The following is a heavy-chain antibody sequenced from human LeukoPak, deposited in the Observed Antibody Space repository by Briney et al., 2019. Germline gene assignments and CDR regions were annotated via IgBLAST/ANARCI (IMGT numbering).Heavy chain of an antibody. D-gene: IGHD3-16*01. Sequence: SETLSLTCTVSGYSISSGYYWGWIRQPPGKGLEWIGSIFHSANTYYNPSLKSRVTISVDTSKSQFYLNMSSDTAADTAVYYCARDPTNSAFKGMQGGDYWGQGTLVTVSS. CDR2: IFHSANT. CDR3: ARDPTNSAFKGMQGGDY. V-gene: IGHV4-38-2*02. J-gene: IGHJ4*02. CDR1: GYSISSGYY.